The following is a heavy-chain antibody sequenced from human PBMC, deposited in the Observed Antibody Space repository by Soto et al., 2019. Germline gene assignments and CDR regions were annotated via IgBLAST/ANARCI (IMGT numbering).Heavy chain of an antibody. CDR3: ARLPINYWHYMDV. D-gene: IGHD4-4*01. Sequence: SETLSLTCAVYGGSFSGYYWSWIRQPPGKGLEWIGEINHSGSTNYNPSLKSRVTISVDTSKNQFSLKLSSVTAADTAVYYCARLPINYWHYMDVWGKGTTVTVSS. J-gene: IGHJ6*03. V-gene: IGHV4-34*01. CDR1: GGSFSGYY. CDR2: INHSGST.